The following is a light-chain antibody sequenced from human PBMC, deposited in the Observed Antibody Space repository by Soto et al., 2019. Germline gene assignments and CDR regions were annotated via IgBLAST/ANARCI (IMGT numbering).Light chain of an antibody. CDR3: QQYNDWPLT. J-gene: IGKJ4*01. V-gene: IGKV3-15*01. CDR2: GAS. CDR1: QSVRNN. Sequence: EIVMTQSPATLSVSPGERATVPCRASQSVRNNLAWYQQKPGQAPRLLIYGASTRATGIPARFSGSGSGTEFTHTISSLQSEDFAVYYCQQYNDWPLTFGGGTKVDIE.